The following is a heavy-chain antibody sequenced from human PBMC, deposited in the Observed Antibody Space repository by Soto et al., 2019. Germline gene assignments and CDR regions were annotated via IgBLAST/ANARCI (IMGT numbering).Heavy chain of an antibody. Sequence: SETLSLTCTVSGGSIGGGDYYWSWIRQPPGKGLEWIGYIYYSGSTYYNPSLKSRVTISVDTSKNQFSLKLSSVTAADTAVYYCARGVTLVRGVIHTPYFDYWGQGALVTVSS. CDR3: ARGVTLVRGVIHTPYFDY. J-gene: IGHJ4*02. CDR1: GGSIGGGDYY. CDR2: IYYSGST. D-gene: IGHD3-10*01. V-gene: IGHV4-30-4*01.